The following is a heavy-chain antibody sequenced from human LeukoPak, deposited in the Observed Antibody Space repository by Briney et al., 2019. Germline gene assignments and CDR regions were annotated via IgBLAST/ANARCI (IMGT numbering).Heavy chain of an antibody. V-gene: IGHV3-23*01. CDR2: ISDSGGNT. CDR1: GFTFSNFA. D-gene: IGHD6-19*01. CDR3: ANFERTVAGPYNWFDP. Sequence: PGGSLRLSCVASGFTFSNFAMSWVRQAPGKGLEWVSGISDSGGNTYYADSVKGRFTISRVNSKNTLYLQMTSLRVEDTAVYYCANFERTVAGPYNWFDPWGQGTLVTVPS. J-gene: IGHJ5*02.